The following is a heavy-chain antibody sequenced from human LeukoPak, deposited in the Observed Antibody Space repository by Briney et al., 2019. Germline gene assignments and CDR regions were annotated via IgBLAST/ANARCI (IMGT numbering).Heavy chain of an antibody. CDR2: INHSGST. CDR1: GGSFSGHQ. CDR3: ARRPWYSYAHGDAFKL. Sequence: SETLSLTCAVYGGSFSGHQWSWIRQPPGKGLEWIGEINHSGSTNYNSSLESRVTISVDTPKNQFSLKLSSVTAADTAVYYCARRPWYSYAHGDAFKLWGQGTMVTVSS. V-gene: IGHV4-34*01. D-gene: IGHD5-18*01. J-gene: IGHJ3*01.